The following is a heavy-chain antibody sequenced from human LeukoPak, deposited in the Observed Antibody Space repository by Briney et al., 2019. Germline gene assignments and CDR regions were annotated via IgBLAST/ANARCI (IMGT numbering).Heavy chain of an antibody. CDR1: GFTFSSYA. J-gene: IGHJ4*02. CDR2: VSGSGGST. Sequence: PGGSLRLSCAASGFTFSSYAMSWVRQAPGKGLEWVSVVSGSGGSTYYADSVKGRFTISRDNSKNTLYLQMNSLRAEDTAVYYCAQDYAYSDSDGYYFDYWGQGTLVTVSS. V-gene: IGHV3-23*01. D-gene: IGHD3-22*01. CDR3: AQDYAYSDSDGYYFDY.